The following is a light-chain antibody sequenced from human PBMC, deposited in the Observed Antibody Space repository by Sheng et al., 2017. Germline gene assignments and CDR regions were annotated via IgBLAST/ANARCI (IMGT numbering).Light chain of an antibody. V-gene: IGKV3-11*01. CDR1: QNINS. J-gene: IGKJ4*01. CDR3: RQRSNWPIS. CDR2: DAS. Sequence: EIVLAQSPATLSLSPGDSATLSCRASQNINSLAWYQQRPGQAPRLLIFDASHRATGIPARFSASGSGTDFTLTIRSLEPEDFAIYYCRQRSNWPISFGGGT.